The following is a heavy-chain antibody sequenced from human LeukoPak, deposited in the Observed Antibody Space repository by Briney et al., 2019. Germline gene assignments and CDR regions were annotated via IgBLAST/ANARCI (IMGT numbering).Heavy chain of an antibody. V-gene: IGHV4-59*01. CDR3: ARALVVVHYDI. J-gene: IGHJ3*02. Sequence: SETLSLTCTASGGSISSYYWSCIRQPPGKGLEWIGYIYYSGSTNYNPSLKSRVTISVDTSKNQFSLKLSSVTAADTAVYYCARALVVVHYDIRGQGTMVTVSS. D-gene: IGHD3-22*01. CDR1: GGSISSYY. CDR2: IYYSGST.